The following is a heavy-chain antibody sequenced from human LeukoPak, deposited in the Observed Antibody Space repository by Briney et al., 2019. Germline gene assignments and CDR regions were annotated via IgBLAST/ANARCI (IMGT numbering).Heavy chain of an antibody. CDR2: ISAHNGDT. CDR3: ARGGPPGGSGAYSDH. Sequence: ASVKVSCKASGYIFTNYGITWVRRAPGQGLEWMGWISAHNGDTNYAQKLQGRVTLTTDTSTSTVYMELESLRSDDTAVYYCARGGPPGGSGAYSDHWGQGTLVTVSS. CDR1: GYIFTNYG. J-gene: IGHJ4*02. D-gene: IGHD2-15*01. V-gene: IGHV1-18*01.